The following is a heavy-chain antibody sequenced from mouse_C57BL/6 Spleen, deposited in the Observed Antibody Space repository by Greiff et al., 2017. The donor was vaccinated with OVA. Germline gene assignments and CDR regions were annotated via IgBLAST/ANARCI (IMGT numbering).Heavy chain of an antibody. Sequence: QVQLQQPGAELVRPGSSVKLSCKASGYTFTSYWMHWVKQRPIQGLEWIGNIDPSDSETHYNQKFKDKATLTVDKSSSTAYMQLSSLTSEDSAVYYCARKDYGDWFAYWGQGTLVTVSA. CDR2: IDPSDSET. CDR1: GYTFTSYW. V-gene: IGHV1-52*01. J-gene: IGHJ3*01. D-gene: IGHD1-1*02. CDR3: ARKDYGDWFAY.